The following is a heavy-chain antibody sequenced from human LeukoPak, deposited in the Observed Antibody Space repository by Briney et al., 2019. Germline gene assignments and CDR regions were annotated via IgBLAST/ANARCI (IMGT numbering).Heavy chain of an antibody. V-gene: IGHV3-74*03. J-gene: IGHJ4*02. Sequence: GGSLRLSCAASGFTFGSYWMHWVRQAPGKGLMWVSRINSDGSSITYADSVKGRFTISRDNAKNTLYLQMNSLRAEDTAVYYCARGLQGYGDYWFDYWGQGTLVTVSS. CDR2: INSDGSSI. CDR3: ARGLQGYGDYWFDY. D-gene: IGHD4-17*01. CDR1: GFTFGSYW.